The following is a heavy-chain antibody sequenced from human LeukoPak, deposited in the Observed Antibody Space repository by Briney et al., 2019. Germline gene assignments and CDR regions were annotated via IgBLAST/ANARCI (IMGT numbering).Heavy chain of an antibody. V-gene: IGHV3-48*03. CDR1: GFTFSSYE. D-gene: IGHD1-14*01. CDR3: AKDSNPAGYYYMDV. Sequence: GGSLRLSCAASGFTFSSYEMNWVRQAPGKGLEWVSYISSSGSTTYYADSVKGRFTISRDNAKNSLYLQMNSLRAEDTAVYYCAKDSNPAGYYYMDVWGKGTTVTVSS. J-gene: IGHJ6*03. CDR2: ISSSGSTT.